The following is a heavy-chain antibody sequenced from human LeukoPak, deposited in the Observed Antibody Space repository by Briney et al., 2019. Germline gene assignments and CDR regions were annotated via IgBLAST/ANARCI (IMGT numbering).Heavy chain of an antibody. CDR2: TYSNGRT. CDR3: ARVLLGRGSLYDYYYYMDV. CDR1: GFTVSSNY. Sequence: GGSLRLSCAASGFTVSSNYMSWVRQAPGKGLEWVSVTYSNGRTYYADSVKGRFTIPRDISKNTLYLQMNSLRAEDTAVYYCARVLLGRGSLYDYYYYMDVWGKGTTVTISS. D-gene: IGHD2-8*01. J-gene: IGHJ6*03. V-gene: IGHV3-53*01.